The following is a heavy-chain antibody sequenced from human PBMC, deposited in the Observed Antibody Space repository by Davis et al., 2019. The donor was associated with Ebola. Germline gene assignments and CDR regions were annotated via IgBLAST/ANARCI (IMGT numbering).Heavy chain of an antibody. D-gene: IGHD3-10*01. Sequence: SETLSLTCVVYGGSFSGYYWSWIRQPPGKGLEWIGEINHSGSTNYNPSLKSRVTISVDTSKNQFSLKLSSVTAADTAVYYCARARVIGSGSYYYYYYGMDVWGQGTTVTVSS. CDR3: ARARVIGSGSYYYYYYGMDV. CDR1: GGSFSGYY. V-gene: IGHV4-34*01. CDR2: INHSGST. J-gene: IGHJ6*02.